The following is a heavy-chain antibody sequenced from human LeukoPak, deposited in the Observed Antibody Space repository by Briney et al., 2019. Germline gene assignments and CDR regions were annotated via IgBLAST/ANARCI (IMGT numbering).Heavy chain of an antibody. J-gene: IGHJ4*02. CDR1: GGSISSYY. CDR2: IYYSGST. D-gene: IGHD3-22*01. Sequence: SPTLSLTCTVSGGSISSYYWSWIRHPPGKGLEWIGYIYYSGSTNYNPSLKSRVTISVDTSKNQFSLKLSSVTAADTAVYYCARRGGYYDSSGYLTFDYWGQGTLVTVSS. V-gene: IGHV4-59*08. CDR3: ARRGGYYDSSGYLTFDY.